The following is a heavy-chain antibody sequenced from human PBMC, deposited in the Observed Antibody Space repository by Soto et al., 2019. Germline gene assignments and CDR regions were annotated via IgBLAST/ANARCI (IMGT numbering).Heavy chain of an antibody. D-gene: IGHD3-9*01. J-gene: IGHJ6*02. CDR2: ITPIFGTA. CDR3: ARVDGYYDILTGPPVSYYYGMDV. Sequence: ASVKVSCKASGGTFSSYAISWVRQAPGQGLEWMGGITPIFGTANYAQKFQGRVTITADESTSTAYMELSSLRSEDTAVYYCARVDGYYDILTGPPVSYYYGMDVWGQGTTVTVSS. V-gene: IGHV1-69*13. CDR1: GGTFSSYA.